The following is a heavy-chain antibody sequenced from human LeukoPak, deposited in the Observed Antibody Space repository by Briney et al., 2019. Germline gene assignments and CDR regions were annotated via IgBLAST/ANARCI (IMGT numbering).Heavy chain of an antibody. V-gene: IGHV4-38-2*02. CDR1: GYSISSGYY. J-gene: IGHJ4*02. D-gene: IGHD3-22*01. CDR2: IYHSGST. CDR3: AREGYYDSSGYYFTLSDY. Sequence: PSETLSLTCTVSGYSISSGYYWGWIRQPPGKGLEWIGSIYHSGSTYYNPSLKSRVTISVDTSKNQFSLKLSSVTAAATAVYSCAREGYYDSSGYYFTLSDYWGQGTLVTVSS.